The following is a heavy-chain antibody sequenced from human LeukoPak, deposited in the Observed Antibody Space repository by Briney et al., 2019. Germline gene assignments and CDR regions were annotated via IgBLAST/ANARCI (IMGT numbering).Heavy chain of an antibody. CDR3: AKADDFWSGYYGY. D-gene: IGHD3-3*01. Sequence: GSLRLSCAASGFTFTSYSMNWVRQAPGKGLEWVSTISGGGGSTYYADSVKGRFTISRDNSKNTLYLQMNSLRAEDTAVYYCAKADDFWSGYYGYWGQGTLVTVSS. CDR1: GFTFTSYS. V-gene: IGHV3-23*01. CDR2: ISGGGGST. J-gene: IGHJ4*02.